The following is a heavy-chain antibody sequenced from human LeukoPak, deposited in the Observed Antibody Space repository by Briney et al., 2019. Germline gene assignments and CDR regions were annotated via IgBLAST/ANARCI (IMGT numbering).Heavy chain of an antibody. CDR3: AREQANSYYDFWSGQNSLLDY. CDR1: GFTFSSYW. Sequence: GGALRLSCAASGFTFSSYWMHWVRQAPGKGLVWVSRINSDGSSTSYADSVKGRFTISRDNAKNTLYLQMNSLRAEDTAVYYCAREQANSYYDFWSGQNSLLDYWGQGTLVTVSS. D-gene: IGHD3-3*01. CDR2: INSDGSST. V-gene: IGHV3-74*01. J-gene: IGHJ4*02.